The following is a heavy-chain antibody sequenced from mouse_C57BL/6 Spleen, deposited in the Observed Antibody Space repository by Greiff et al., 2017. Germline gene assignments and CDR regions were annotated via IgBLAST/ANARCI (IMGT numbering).Heavy chain of an antibody. CDR2: IYPGDGDT. J-gene: IGHJ2*01. V-gene: IGHV1-82*01. CDR3: ARSPLITTVFDY. CDR1: GYAFSSSW. D-gene: IGHD1-1*01. Sequence: VKLQESGPELVKPGASVKISCKASGYAFSSSWMNWVKQRPGKGLEWIGRIYPGDGDTNYNGKFKGKATLTADKSSSTAYMQLSSLTSEDSAVYFCARSPLITTVFDYWGQGTTLTVSS.